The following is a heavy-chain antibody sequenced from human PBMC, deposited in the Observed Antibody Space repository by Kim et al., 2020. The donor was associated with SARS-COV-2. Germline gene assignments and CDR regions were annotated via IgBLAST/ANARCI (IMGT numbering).Heavy chain of an antibody. V-gene: IGHV4-39*07. D-gene: IGHD6-13*01. CDR1: GGSISSSSYY. CDR3: ARDPGIAD. Sequence: SETLSLTCTVSGGSISSSSYYWGWIRQPPGKGLEWIGSIYYSGSTYYNPSLKSRVTISVDTSKNQFSLKLSSVTAADTAVYYCARDPGIADWGQGTLVTVSS. CDR2: IYYSGST. J-gene: IGHJ4*02.